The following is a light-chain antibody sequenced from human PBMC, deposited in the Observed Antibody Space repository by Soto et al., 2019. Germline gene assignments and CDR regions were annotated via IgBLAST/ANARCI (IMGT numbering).Light chain of an antibody. V-gene: IGLV2-14*01. CDR2: DVI. CDR1: SSDVGGYNY. CDR3: SSYTSSTTVV. J-gene: IGLJ2*01. Sequence: QSALTQPASVSGSPGQSITISCTGTSSDVGGYNYVSWYQQHPGKAPKVMIYDVINRPSGVSNRFSGSKSGNTASLTISGLQAEDEADYYCSSYTSSTTVVFGGGTQLTVL.